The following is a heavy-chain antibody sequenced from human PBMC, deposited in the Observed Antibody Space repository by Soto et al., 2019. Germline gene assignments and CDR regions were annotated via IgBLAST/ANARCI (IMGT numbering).Heavy chain of an antibody. CDR1: GSGFIRSG. Sequence: EASVKVSCKASGSGFIRSGIQWVRPAHGQRLEWIGWIVVASGQTNYAQNFRGRVAITRDTSTATAYIELTGLTSEDTAVYFCSADRPDIGVGWWVWGQGTTVTVSS. J-gene: IGHJ6*02. D-gene: IGHD2-15*01. CDR3: SADRPDIGVGWWV. V-gene: IGHV1-58*02. CDR2: IVVASGQT.